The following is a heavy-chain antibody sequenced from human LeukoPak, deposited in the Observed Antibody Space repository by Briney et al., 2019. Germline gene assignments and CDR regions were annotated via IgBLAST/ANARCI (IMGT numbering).Heavy chain of an antibody. CDR2: INHSGST. Sequence: KPSETLSLTCAVYGGSFSGYYWSWIRQPPGKGLEWIGEINHSGSTNYNPSLKSRVTISVDTSKNQFSLKLSSVTAADTAVYYCARAQLWSPFDYWGQGTLVTVSS. CDR3: ARAQLWSPFDY. D-gene: IGHD5-18*01. V-gene: IGHV4-34*01. CDR1: GGSFSGYY. J-gene: IGHJ4*02.